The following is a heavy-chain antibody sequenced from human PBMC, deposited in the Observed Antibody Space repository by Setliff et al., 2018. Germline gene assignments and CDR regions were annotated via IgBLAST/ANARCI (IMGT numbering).Heavy chain of an antibody. CDR1: GFTFSAHA. J-gene: IGHJ4*02. V-gene: IGHV3-72*01. D-gene: IGHD1-26*01. CDR3: ARVTSGDQGYSFDY. CDR2: TRHKARSYTT. Sequence: GESLKISCAASGFTFSAHAMTWVRQAPGKGLEWVGRTRHKARSYTTEYAASVKGRFTISRDDSRSSLYLQMSSLKTEDTAVYYCARVTSGDQGYSFDYWGQGTLVTVSS.